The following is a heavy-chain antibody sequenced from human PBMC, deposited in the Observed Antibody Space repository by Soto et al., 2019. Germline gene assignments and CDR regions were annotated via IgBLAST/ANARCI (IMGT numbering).Heavy chain of an antibody. D-gene: IGHD6-13*01. Sequence: QVQLVQSGAEVKKPGASVKVSCRTSGYTFTHYYIHWVRQAPGQGLEWLAIINPASGSTNYAQDFQGRVTLTMDTSTTTVYMELSGLRAEDTAIFYCARDLAAGGHWGQGTLVTVSS. CDR1: GYTFTHYY. J-gene: IGHJ4*02. V-gene: IGHV1-46*01. CDR3: ARDLAAGGH. CDR2: INPASGST.